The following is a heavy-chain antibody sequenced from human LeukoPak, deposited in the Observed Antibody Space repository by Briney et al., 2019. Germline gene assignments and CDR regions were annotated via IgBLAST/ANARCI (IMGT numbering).Heavy chain of an antibody. CDR1: GYTFINYW. J-gene: IGHJ4*02. CDR2: IYPGDSDT. V-gene: IGHV5-51*01. Sequence: GESLKISCKGSGYTFINYWIGWVRHMPGKGLQWLGIIYPGDSDTKYSPSFQGQVTFSVDKFISTAYLHWSSLKASDTAMYYCVRHDSSSPDYWGQGTLVTVSS. CDR3: VRHDSSSPDY. D-gene: IGHD6-13*01.